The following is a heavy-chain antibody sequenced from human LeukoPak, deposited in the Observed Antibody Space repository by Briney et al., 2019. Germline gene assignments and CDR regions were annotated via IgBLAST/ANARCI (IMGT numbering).Heavy chain of an antibody. J-gene: IGHJ4*02. CDR1: GFTFSSYA. D-gene: IGHD3-9*01. Sequence: GGSLRLSCAASGFTFSSYAMSWVRQAPGKGLEWVSAISGSGGSTYYADSVKGRFTTSRDNSKNTLYLQMNSLRAEDTAVYYCARGLGVTIFEQIDYWGQGTLVTVSS. CDR3: ARGLGVTIFEQIDY. V-gene: IGHV3-23*01. CDR2: ISGSGGST.